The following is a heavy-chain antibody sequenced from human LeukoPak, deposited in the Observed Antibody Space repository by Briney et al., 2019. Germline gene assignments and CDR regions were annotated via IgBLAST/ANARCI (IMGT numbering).Heavy chain of an antibody. CDR2: ISGSGGST. CDR1: GFTFSSYW. CDR3: AKDFDGYYGMDV. D-gene: IGHD3-9*01. J-gene: IGHJ6*02. Sequence: GGSLRLSCAASGFTFSSYWMSWVRQAPGKGLEWVSAISGSGGSTYYADSVKGRFTISRDNSKNTLYLQMNSLRAEDTAVYYCAKDFDGYYGMDVWGQGTTVTVSS. V-gene: IGHV3-23*01.